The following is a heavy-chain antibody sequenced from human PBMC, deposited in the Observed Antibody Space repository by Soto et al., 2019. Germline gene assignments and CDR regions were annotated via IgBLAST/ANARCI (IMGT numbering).Heavy chain of an antibody. D-gene: IGHD5-18*01. CDR1: GGSISSGGYS. V-gene: IGHV4-30-2*01. Sequence: PSETLSLTCAVSGGSISSGGYSWSWIRQPPGKGLEWIGYIYHSGSTYYNPSLKSRVTISVDRSKNQFSLKLSSVTAADTAVYYCAREGYTAMWGRGTYGMDVWGQGTTVTVSS. J-gene: IGHJ6*02. CDR2: IYHSGST. CDR3: AREGYTAMWGRGTYGMDV.